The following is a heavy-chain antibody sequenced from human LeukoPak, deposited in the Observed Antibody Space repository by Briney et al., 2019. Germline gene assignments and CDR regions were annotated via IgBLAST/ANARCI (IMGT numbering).Heavy chain of an antibody. V-gene: IGHV1-18*01. CDR1: GYKFTSYG. Sequence: ASVKVSCKTSGYKFTSYGISWVRQAPGQGLESMGRISGYDGNAEYVEKFQGKVTMTTDTSTNTGYMEVRSLRSDDTAVYYCARDQWEPHFDYWGQGTLVIVSS. CDR2: ISGYDGNA. J-gene: IGHJ4*02. D-gene: IGHD1-26*01. CDR3: ARDQWEPHFDY.